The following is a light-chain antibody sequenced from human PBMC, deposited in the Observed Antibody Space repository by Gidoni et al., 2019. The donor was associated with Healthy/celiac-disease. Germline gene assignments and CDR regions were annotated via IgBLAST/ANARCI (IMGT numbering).Light chain of an antibody. Sequence: SYELTQPLSVSVALGQTARITCGGNNSGSKNVHWYQQKPGQAPVLVIYRDSNRPSGIPERFSGSNSGNTATLTISRAQAGDEADYYCQVWDSSTLWVFGGGTKLTVL. CDR3: QVWDSSTLWV. CDR1: NSGSKN. J-gene: IGLJ3*02. CDR2: RDS. V-gene: IGLV3-9*01.